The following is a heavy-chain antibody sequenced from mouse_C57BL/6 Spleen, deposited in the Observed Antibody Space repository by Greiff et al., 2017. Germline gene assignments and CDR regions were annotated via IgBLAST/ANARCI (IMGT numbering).Heavy chain of an antibody. CDR1: GYTFTSYW. J-gene: IGHJ4*01. CDR2: IHPNSGST. D-gene: IGHD1-2*01. V-gene: IGHV1-64*01. Sequence: QVQLQQPGAELVKPGASVKLSCKASGYTFTSYWMHWVKQRPGQGLEWIGMIHPNSGSTNYNEKFKSKATLTVDKSASTAYMQLSSRTSEDSAVYYCARGGTAGAMDYWGQGTSVTVSS. CDR3: ARGGTAGAMDY.